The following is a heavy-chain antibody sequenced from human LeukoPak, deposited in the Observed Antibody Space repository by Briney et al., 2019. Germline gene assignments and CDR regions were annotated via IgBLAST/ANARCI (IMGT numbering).Heavy chain of an antibody. Sequence: QSGGSLRLSCAASGFTFSSYGMHWVRQAPGKGLEWVAFIRYDGSNKYYADSVKGRFTISRDNAKNSLYLQMNSLRAEDAAVYYCARDEGELYYFDTWGQGTLVTVSS. V-gene: IGHV3-30*02. CDR3: ARDEGELYYFDT. J-gene: IGHJ4*02. CDR2: IRYDGSNK. D-gene: IGHD1-7*01. CDR1: GFTFSSYG.